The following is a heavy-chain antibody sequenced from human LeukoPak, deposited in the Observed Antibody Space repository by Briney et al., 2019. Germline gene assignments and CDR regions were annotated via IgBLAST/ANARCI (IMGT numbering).Heavy chain of an antibody. CDR2: IYSGGST. V-gene: IGHV3-53*01. D-gene: IGHD3-9*01. J-gene: IGHJ3*02. CDR3: ASQTYYDILTGWGAFDI. Sequence: GGSLRLSCAASGFTVSSNYMSWVRQAPGKGLEWVSVIYSGGSTYYADSVKGRFTISRDNSKNTLYLQMNSLRAEDTAVYYCASQTYYDILTGWGAFDIWGQGTMVTVSS. CDR1: GFTVSSNY.